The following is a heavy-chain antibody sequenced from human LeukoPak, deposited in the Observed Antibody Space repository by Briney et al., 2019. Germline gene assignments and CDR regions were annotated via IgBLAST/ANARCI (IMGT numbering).Heavy chain of an antibody. CDR3: ARVRATIHYFDY. D-gene: IGHD5-24*01. V-gene: IGHV4-30-4*01. Sequence: SETLSLTCTVSGVSISSGDYYWSWIRQPPGKGLEWIGYIYYSGSTYDNPSLKSRVTISVDTSKNQFSLKLSSVTAADTAVYYCARVRATIHYFDYWGQGTLVTVSS. CDR1: GVSISSGDYY. J-gene: IGHJ4*02. CDR2: IYYSGST.